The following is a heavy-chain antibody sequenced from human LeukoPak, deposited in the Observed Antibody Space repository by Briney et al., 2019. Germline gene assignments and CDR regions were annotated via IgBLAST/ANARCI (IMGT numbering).Heavy chain of an antibody. J-gene: IGHJ4*02. Sequence: PSETLSLTCTVSGGSISSSSYYWGWIRQPPGKGLEWIGSIYYSGSTYYNPSLKSRVTISVDSSNNQFSLKLSSVTAADTAVFYCARENTGSYREFDYWGQGALVTVSS. D-gene: IGHD1-26*01. CDR2: IYYSGST. V-gene: IGHV4-39*07. CDR3: ARENTGSYREFDY. CDR1: GGSISSSSYY.